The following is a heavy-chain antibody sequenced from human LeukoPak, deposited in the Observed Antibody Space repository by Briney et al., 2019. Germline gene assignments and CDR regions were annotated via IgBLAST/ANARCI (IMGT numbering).Heavy chain of an antibody. CDR1: GFSFSTYG. CDR2: IGSSSSAT. V-gene: IGHV3-48*01. J-gene: IGHJ4*02. D-gene: IGHD6-19*01. CDR3: ARSATRFSNGWYGQVDFDS. Sequence: GGSLRLSCAASGFSFSTYGMNWVRQAPGKGLEWISYIGSSSSATYYADSVKGRFTISRDNVNNSLYLDMDSLRVDDTAVYYCARSATRFSNGWYGQVDFDSWGQGSPVIVSS.